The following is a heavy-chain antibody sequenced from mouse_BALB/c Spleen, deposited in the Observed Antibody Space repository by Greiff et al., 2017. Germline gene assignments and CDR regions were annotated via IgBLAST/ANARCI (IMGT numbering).Heavy chain of an antibody. CDR1: GFSLTSYG. D-gene: IGHD2-14*01. V-gene: IGHV2-9*02. Sequence: VMLVESGPGLVAPSQSLSITCTVSGFSLTSYGVHWVRQPPGKGLEWLGVIWAGGSTNYNSALMSRLSISKDNSKSQVFLKMNSLQTDDTAMYYCAREGDYRYDAFAYWGQGTLVTVSA. CDR2: IWAGGST. CDR3: AREGDYRYDAFAY. J-gene: IGHJ3*01.